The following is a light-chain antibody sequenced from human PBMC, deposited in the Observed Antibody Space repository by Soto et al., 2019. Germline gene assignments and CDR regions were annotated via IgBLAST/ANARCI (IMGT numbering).Light chain of an antibody. CDR3: QKYGNTPVS. Sequence: IMLTQSPATLSLSLGDSATLSCGPSQRVSNNYLAWYQQKPGLAPRLLIYDASSRATGIPDRFTGSGSGTDFTLTISRLEAEDFAVYYCQKYGNTPVSFGGGTKV. V-gene: IGKV3D-20*01. CDR2: DAS. J-gene: IGKJ4*02. CDR1: QRVSNNY.